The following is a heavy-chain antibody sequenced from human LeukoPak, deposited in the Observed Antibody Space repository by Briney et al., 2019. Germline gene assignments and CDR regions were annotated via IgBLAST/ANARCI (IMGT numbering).Heavy chain of an antibody. CDR1: GFTFSSYG. J-gene: IGHJ4*02. CDR2: ISYGGSNK. D-gene: IGHD6-19*01. CDR3: AKDSQWLVRYFDY. V-gene: IGHV3-30*18. Sequence: GGSLRLSCAASGFTFSSYGMHWVRQAPGKGLEWVAVISYGGSNKYYADSVKGRFTISRDNSKNTLYLQMNSLRAEDTAVYYCAKDSQWLVRYFDYWGQGTLVTVSS.